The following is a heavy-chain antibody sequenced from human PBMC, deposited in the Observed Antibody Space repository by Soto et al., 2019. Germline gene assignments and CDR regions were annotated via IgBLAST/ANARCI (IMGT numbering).Heavy chain of an antibody. V-gene: IGHV4-34*01. Sequence: SETLSLTCAVYGGSFSCYYWSWIRQPPGKGLEWIGEINHSGSTNYNPSLKSRVTISVDTSKNQFSLKLSSVTAADTAVYYCARRLEVVPAAMGVFFDYWGQGTLVTVSS. J-gene: IGHJ4*02. D-gene: IGHD2-2*01. CDR1: GGSFSCYY. CDR2: INHSGST. CDR3: ARRLEVVPAAMGVFFDY.